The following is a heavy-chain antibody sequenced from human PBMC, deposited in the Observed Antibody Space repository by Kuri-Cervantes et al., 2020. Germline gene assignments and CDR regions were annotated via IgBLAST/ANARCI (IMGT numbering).Heavy chain of an antibody. D-gene: IGHD1-14*01. Sequence: GGSLRLSCEASGFIFSNYGMHWVRQAPGKGLEWVAFITNGGSNKYYADSVKGRFTISRDNSKNTLYLQMNSLRPEDTAVYYCAPTDTTETFDYWGQGTLVTVSS. CDR3: APTDTTETFDY. CDR2: ITNGGSNK. CDR1: GFIFSNYG. J-gene: IGHJ4*02. V-gene: IGHV3-30*02.